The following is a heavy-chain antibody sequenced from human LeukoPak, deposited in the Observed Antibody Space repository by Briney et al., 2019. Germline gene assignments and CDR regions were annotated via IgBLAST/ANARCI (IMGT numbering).Heavy chain of an antibody. CDR2: TYYRSKWYS. CDR1: GDSVSSNNAA. CDR3: ARRLYYYGSGSPRGWFDP. V-gene: IGHV6-1*01. Sequence: SQTLSLTCAISGDSVSSNNAAWNWIRQSPSRGLEWLGRTYYRSKWYSVYAVSVRGRITINPDTSKNQFSLQLNSVTPEDTAVYYCARRLYYYGSGSPRGWFDPWGQGTLVTVSS. D-gene: IGHD3-10*01. J-gene: IGHJ5*02.